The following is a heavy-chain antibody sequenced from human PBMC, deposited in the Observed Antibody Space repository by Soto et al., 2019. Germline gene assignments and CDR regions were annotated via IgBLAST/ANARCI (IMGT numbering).Heavy chain of an antibody. J-gene: IGHJ3*01. CDR3: ARPFLAAFDL. Sequence: QVRLVQSGAEVKKPGSSVKVSCKASGDTFNTYAISWVRQAPGQGLEWIGGIILMFDATNYAQDFRGRATITADKSTNITYLELSSLRSDDTAVYYCARPFLAAFDLWGQGTMDTVSS. V-gene: IGHV1-69*06. CDR1: GDTFNTYA. CDR2: IILMFDAT.